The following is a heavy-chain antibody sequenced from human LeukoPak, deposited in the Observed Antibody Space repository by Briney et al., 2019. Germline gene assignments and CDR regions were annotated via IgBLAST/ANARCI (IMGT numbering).Heavy chain of an antibody. CDR2: IIGSNGAT. CDR1: GFTFSNYA. J-gene: IGHJ4*02. Sequence: GGSLRLSCEASGFTFSNYAMNWVRQAPGKGLEWVSLIIGSNGATFYADSVKGRFTISRDTSKNTLYLQMNSLRAEDTAVYYCVKGGYDYIEIAYFDYWGQGALVTVSS. D-gene: IGHD5-12*01. CDR3: VKGGYDYIEIAYFDY. V-gene: IGHV3-23*01.